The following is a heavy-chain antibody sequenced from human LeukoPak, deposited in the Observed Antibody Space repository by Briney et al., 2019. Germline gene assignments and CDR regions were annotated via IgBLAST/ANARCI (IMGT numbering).Heavy chain of an antibody. V-gene: IGHV1-2*02. J-gene: IGHJ4*02. CDR3: ARKMNYYDSSGYYDY. CDR1: GYTFTGYY. D-gene: IGHD3-22*01. Sequence: ASVKVSCKASGYTFTGYYMHWVRQAPGQGLEWMGWINPNSGGTNYAQKFQGRVTMTRDTSTSTAYMELSRLRSDDTAVYYCARKMNYYDSSGYYDYWGQGTLVTVSS. CDR2: INPNSGGT.